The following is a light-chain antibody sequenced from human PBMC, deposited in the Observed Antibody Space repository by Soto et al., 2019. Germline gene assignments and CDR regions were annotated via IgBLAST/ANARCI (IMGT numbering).Light chain of an antibody. J-gene: IGLJ2*01. CDR2: RNN. Sequence: QSVLTQPPSASGTPGQRVTISCSGSNSNIGSKYVYWYQQLPGTAPKLLLYRNNQRPSGVPDRFSGSKSGTSASLAISGLRSEDEADYYCAAWDNSLVGGPAFGRGTKLTVL. CDR3: AAWDNSLVGGPA. V-gene: IGLV1-47*01. CDR1: NSNIGSKY.